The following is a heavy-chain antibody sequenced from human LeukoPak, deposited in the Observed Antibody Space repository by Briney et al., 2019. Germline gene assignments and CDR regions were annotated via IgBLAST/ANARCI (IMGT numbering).Heavy chain of an antibody. CDR1: DYSINTGYY. D-gene: IGHD3-3*01. Sequence: PSETLSLTCTVSDYSINTGYYWGWIRQPPGKGLEWIGTIYHSGSTSYNPSLKSRVTISVDTSKNQFSLKLSSVTAADTAVYYCARAVGFLEWFASYFDYWGQGTLVTVSS. V-gene: IGHV4-38-2*02. J-gene: IGHJ4*02. CDR2: IYHSGST. CDR3: ARAVGFLEWFASYFDY.